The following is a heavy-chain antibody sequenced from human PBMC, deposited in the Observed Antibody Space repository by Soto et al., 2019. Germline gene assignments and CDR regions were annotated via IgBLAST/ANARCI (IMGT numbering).Heavy chain of an antibody. CDR2: IVASGTT. CDR1: GFTFGNYA. CDR3: AKDREIAVVAGILHY. J-gene: IGHJ4*02. D-gene: IGHD6-19*01. Sequence: GGSLRLSCAASGFTFGNYAMSWVRQAPGKGLEWVSTIVASGTTYYAGSVRGRFSISRDISNNTLYLQMNSLRAEDTAIYYCAKDREIAVVAGILHYWGQGTLVTVSS. V-gene: IGHV3-23*01.